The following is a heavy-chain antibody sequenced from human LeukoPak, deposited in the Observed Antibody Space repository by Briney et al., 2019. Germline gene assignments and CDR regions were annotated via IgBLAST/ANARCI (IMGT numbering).Heavy chain of an antibody. CDR3: ARAPYSADSSATPPAFDI. J-gene: IGHJ3*02. D-gene: IGHD3-22*01. Sequence: PGGSLRLSCAASGFTVSRHYMSWVRQAPGKGLEWVSIIYNPGGTYYADSVKGRFTISRDSSKNTIYLQMNTLRVDDTAVYYCARAPYSADSSATPPAFDIWGQGTMVTVSS. CDR2: IYNPGGT. CDR1: GFTVSRHY. V-gene: IGHV3-53*01.